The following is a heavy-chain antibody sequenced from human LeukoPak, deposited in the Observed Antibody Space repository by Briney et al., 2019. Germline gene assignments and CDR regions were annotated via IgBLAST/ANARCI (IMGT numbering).Heavy chain of an antibody. CDR1: GFTFSRYA. CDR2: ISGSGGST. V-gene: IGHV3-23*01. D-gene: IGHD3-10*01. Sequence: GGSLRLSCAASGFTFSRYAMSWVRQAPGKGLEWVSAISGSGGSTYYADSAKGRFTISRDNSKNTLYLQMNSLRAEDTAVYYCAKDARVTMVRGVIAFDYWGQGTLVTVSS. CDR3: AKDARVTMVRGVIAFDY. J-gene: IGHJ4*02.